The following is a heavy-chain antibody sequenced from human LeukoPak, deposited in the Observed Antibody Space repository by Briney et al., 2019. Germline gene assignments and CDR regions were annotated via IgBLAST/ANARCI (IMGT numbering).Heavy chain of an antibody. J-gene: IGHJ4*02. CDR2: ISSSGSTI. Sequence: PGGSLRLSCAASGFTFSSYEMNWVRQAPGKGLEWVSYISSSGSTIYYADSVKGRFTISRDNAKNSLYLQMNSLRVEDTAVYYCARDSGGSSPFDYWGQGTLVTVSS. V-gene: IGHV3-48*03. CDR1: GFTFSSYE. CDR3: ARDSGGSSPFDY. D-gene: IGHD2-15*01.